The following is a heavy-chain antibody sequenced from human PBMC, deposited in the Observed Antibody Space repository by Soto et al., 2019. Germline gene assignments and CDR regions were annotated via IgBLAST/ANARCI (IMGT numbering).Heavy chain of an antibody. CDR1: GGTFNTYA. V-gene: IGHV1-69*19. CDR2: ISPMFGAA. D-gene: IGHD3-16*01. Sequence: QVQLVQSGAEMKKPGSSVKVSCQSSGGTFNTYAMNWVRQAPGQGPEWMGEISPMFGAANYAPKFQDRVTITADESTGTSYMQLSSLTSEDTALYFCAREVHVHTPAFVYWGQGTLVTVSS. CDR3: AREVHVHTPAFVY. J-gene: IGHJ4*02.